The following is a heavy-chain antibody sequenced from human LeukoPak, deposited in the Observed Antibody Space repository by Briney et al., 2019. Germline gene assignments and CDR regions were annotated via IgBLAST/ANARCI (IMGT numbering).Heavy chain of an antibody. J-gene: IGHJ4*02. CDR1: GFAFSKYA. D-gene: IGHD3-9*01. Sequence: PGGSLRLSCAASGFAFSKYAMSWVRQAPGTRLEWVSAISGSGGSKYYADSVKGRFTISRDNSKNTLYVQMNSLRAEDTATYYCAKGTTYYDILTGYGYPYYFDYWGQGTLVTVSS. CDR3: AKGTTYYDILTGYGYPYYFDY. CDR2: ISGSGGSK. V-gene: IGHV3-23*01.